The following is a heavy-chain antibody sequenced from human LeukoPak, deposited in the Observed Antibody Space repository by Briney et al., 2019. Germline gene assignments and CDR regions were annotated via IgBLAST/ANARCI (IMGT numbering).Heavy chain of an antibody. V-gene: IGHV3-23*01. Sequence: PGGSLGLSCAASGFTFSSYGMNWVRQAPGKGLEWVSAISGSGGNTYYADSVKGRFTISRDNSKNTLYLQMNSLRAEDTAVYYCAKQGYSRYYYYYTDVWGKGTTVTVSS. D-gene: IGHD6-13*01. CDR1: GFTFSSYG. J-gene: IGHJ6*03. CDR2: ISGSGGNT. CDR3: AKQGYSRYYYYYTDV.